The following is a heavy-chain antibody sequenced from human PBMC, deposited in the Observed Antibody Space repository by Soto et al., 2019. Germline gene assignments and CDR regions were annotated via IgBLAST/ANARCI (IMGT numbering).Heavy chain of an antibody. D-gene: IGHD6-13*01. CDR3: ARNPKAAAGAAYYGLDV. Sequence: QGQLVESGGDLVRPGGSLRLSCATSGFTFGDRYMSLIRQAPGKGLEWVSYISSSGFTIYYADSVKGRFTISRDNPNDPLYLQMTSLRAEDTAVYYCARNPKAAAGAAYYGLDVWGHGTTVIVSS. CDR1: GFTFGDRY. J-gene: IGHJ6*02. CDR2: ISSSGFTI. V-gene: IGHV3-11*01.